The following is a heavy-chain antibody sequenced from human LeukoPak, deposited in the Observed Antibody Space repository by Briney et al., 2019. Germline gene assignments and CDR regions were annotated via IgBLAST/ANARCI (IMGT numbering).Heavy chain of an antibody. CDR1: GFTFSSSA. CDR3: ARDPGGGWFDP. Sequence: GGSLRLSCAASGFTFSSSAMSWVRQAPGKGLEWVAVISYDGSNKYYADSVKGRFTISRDNSKNTLYLQMNSLRAEDTAVYYCARDPGGGWFDPWGQGTLVTVSS. J-gene: IGHJ5*02. D-gene: IGHD3-16*01. V-gene: IGHV3-30*04. CDR2: ISYDGSNK.